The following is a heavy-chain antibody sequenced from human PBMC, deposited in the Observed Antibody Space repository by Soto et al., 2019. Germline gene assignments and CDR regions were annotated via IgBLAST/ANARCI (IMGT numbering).Heavy chain of an antibody. CDR1: GFTFSSYE. V-gene: IGHV3-48*03. Sequence: PGGSLRLSCAASGFTFSSYEMNWFRQAPGKGLEWVSYISSSGSTIYYADSVKGRFTISRDNAKNSLYLQMNSLRAEDTAFYYCARETFPWGAFQYSYASSCSIPGWFDQWGQGTLVTVSS. D-gene: IGHD3-22*01. CDR2: ISSSGSTI. CDR3: ARETFPWGAFQYSYASSCSIPGWFDQ. J-gene: IGHJ5*02.